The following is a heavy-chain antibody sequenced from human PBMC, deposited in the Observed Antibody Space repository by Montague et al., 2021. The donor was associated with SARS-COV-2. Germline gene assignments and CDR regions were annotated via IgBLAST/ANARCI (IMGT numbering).Heavy chain of an antibody. CDR3: ARETMTADAFDI. CDR1: GASVGSSD. V-gene: IGHV4-59*02. D-gene: IGHD1-14*01. Sequence: SETLSLTCTVSGASVGSSDWGLIRQSPGKGLEWIGYFYSVGSTDYNPSLKSRATISRDTSKNQFSLKVRSVTAADTAVYYCARETMTADAFDIWGQGTMVTVSS. J-gene: IGHJ3*02. CDR2: FYSVGST.